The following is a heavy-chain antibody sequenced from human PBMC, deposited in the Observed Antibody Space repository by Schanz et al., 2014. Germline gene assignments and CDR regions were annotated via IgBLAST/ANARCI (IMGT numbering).Heavy chain of an antibody. D-gene: IGHD2-15*01. V-gene: IGHV3-23*04. CDR1: GFGFDDYA. CDR3: AKESEIVVVVGTSMSGDFHH. CDR2: LTEGGGGT. Sequence: EVQLVESGGGVVRPGGSLRLSCAASGFGFDDYAMSWVRQAPGKGLEWVSGLTEGGGGTYYTDAVKGRFTISRDNSKNTLYLQMNNLRAEDTAVYFCAKESEIVVVVGTSMSGDFHHWGQGTLXTVSS. J-gene: IGHJ1*01.